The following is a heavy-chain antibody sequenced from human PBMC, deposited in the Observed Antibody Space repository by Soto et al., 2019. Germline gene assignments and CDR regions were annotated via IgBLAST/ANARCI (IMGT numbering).Heavy chain of an antibody. V-gene: IGHV4-30-4*01. J-gene: IGHJ5*02. CDR3: ASESHYGSGSS. Sequence: SETLSLTCTVSGGSISSGDYYRSWIRQPPGKGLEWIGYIYYSGSTYYNPSLKSRVTISVDTSKNQFSLKLSSVTAADTAVYYCASESHYGSGSSWGQGTLVTVSS. CDR1: GGSISSGDYY. CDR2: IYYSGST. D-gene: IGHD3-10*01.